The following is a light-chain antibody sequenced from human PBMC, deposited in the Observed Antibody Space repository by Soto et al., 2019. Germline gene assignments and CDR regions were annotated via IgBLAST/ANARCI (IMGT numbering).Light chain of an antibody. CDR1: QGISNY. CDR2: AAS. V-gene: IGKV1-27*01. Sequence: DIQMTQSPSSLSASVGDRVTITCRASQGISNYLAWYQQKPGRVPKLLIYAASTLQSGVPSRFSGSGFGTDFTLIISSLQPEDVATYYCQRYNSAPQTFGQGTKVEIK. J-gene: IGKJ1*01. CDR3: QRYNSAPQT.